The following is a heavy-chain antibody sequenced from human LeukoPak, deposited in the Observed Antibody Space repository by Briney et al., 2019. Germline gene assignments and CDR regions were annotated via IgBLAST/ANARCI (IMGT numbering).Heavy chain of an antibody. CDR3: AAIGRHDY. J-gene: IGHJ4*02. CDR2: TRNKANSYTT. Sequence: GGSLRLSCAASGFTFSDHYMAWVRQAPGKGLEWVGRTRNKANSYTTEYAASVKGRFTISRDDSKNSLYLQMKSLKTEDTAVYYCAAIGRHDYWGQGTLVTVSS. CDR1: GFTFSDHY. V-gene: IGHV3-72*01. D-gene: IGHD3-22*01.